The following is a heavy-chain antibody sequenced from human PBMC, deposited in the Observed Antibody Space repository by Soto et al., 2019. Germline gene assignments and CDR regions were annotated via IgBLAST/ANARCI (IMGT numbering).Heavy chain of an antibody. J-gene: IGHJ4*02. CDR1: GYTFTNYW. V-gene: IGHV5-51*01. CDR2: IYPGDSDT. CDR3: ARQEGTAMVPYYFDY. Sequence: GESLKISCKGSGYTFTNYWIGWVRQMPGKGLEWMGIIYPGDSDTRYSPSFQGQVTISADKSISTAYLQWSSLKASDTAMYYCARQEGTAMVPYYFDYWGQGTLVTVS. D-gene: IGHD5-18*01.